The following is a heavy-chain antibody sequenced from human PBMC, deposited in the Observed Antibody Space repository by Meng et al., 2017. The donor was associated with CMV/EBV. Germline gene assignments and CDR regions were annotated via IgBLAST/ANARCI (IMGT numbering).Heavy chain of an antibody. CDR1: GGSFSGYY. J-gene: IGHJ6*02. D-gene: IGHD3-3*01. Sequence: GSLRLSCAVYGGSFSGYYWSWIRQPPGKGLEWIGEIYHSGSTNYNPSLKSRVTISVDTSKNQFSLKLSSVTAADTAVYYCARIGAEYYDFWSGYYTDYYYGMDVWGQGTTVTVSS. V-gene: IGHV4-34*01. CDR3: ARIGAEYYDFWSGYYTDYYYGMDV. CDR2: IYHSGST.